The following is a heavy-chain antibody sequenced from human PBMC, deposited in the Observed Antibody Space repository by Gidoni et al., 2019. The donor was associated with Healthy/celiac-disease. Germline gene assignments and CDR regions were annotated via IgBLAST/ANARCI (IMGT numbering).Heavy chain of an antibody. D-gene: IGHD3-16*02. Sequence: QVQLQESGPGLVKPSETLSLTCTVSGGSISSYYWSWIRQPPGKGLEWIGYISYSGSTNYNPSLKSRVTISVDTSKNQFSLKMSSVTAADTAVYYCARVPGVITFGGVIVRGGYFDYWGQGTLVTVSS. V-gene: IGHV4-59*01. J-gene: IGHJ4*02. CDR2: ISYSGST. CDR1: GGSISSYY. CDR3: ARVPGVITFGGVIVRGGYFDY.